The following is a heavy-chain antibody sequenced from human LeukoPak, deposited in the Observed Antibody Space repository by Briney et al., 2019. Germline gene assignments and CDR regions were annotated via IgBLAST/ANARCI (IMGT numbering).Heavy chain of an antibody. D-gene: IGHD4-17*01. CDR3: AREGVTTPYGMDV. V-gene: IGHV3-7*04. J-gene: IGHJ6*02. CDR2: IKQDGSEK. Sequence: GGSLRLSCAASGFTFSSYWMSWVRQAPGKGLEWVAKIKQDGSEKYYVDSVKGRFTISRDNAKKSLYLQMNSLRADDTAVYYCAREGVTTPYGMDVWGQGNTVTVSS. CDR1: GFTFSSYW.